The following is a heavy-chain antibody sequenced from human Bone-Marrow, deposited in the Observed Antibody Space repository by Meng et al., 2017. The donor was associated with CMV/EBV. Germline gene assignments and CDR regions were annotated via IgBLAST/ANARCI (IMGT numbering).Heavy chain of an antibody. Sequence: ASVKVSCKASGYTFTSYGISWVRQAPGQGLEWMGWMNPNSGNTGYAQKFQGRVTMTRNTSISTAYMELSSLRSEDTAVYYRARGRSKGVFTMVRGPRPGMDVWGQGTTVTVSS. J-gene: IGHJ6*02. CDR3: ARGRSKGVFTMVRGPRPGMDV. CDR2: MNPNSGNT. CDR1: GYTFTSYG. D-gene: IGHD3-10*01. V-gene: IGHV1-8*02.